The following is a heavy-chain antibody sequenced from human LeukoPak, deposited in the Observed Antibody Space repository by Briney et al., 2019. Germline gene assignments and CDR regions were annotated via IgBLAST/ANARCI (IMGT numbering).Heavy chain of an antibody. CDR3: ARGRGVTMVRGLKTNWFDP. D-gene: IGHD3-10*01. V-gene: IGHV3-30*04. CDR2: ISYDGSNK. J-gene: IGHJ5*02. CDR1: GFTLRSYA. Sequence: QSGRPLRLSCAASGFTLRSYAMHWVRQAPRKGLEWVAVISYDGSNKYHAASVKGRFTISRDNSKSPLYLQMNSLRAEDTAVYYCARGRGVTMVRGLKTNWFDPWGQGTLVTVSS.